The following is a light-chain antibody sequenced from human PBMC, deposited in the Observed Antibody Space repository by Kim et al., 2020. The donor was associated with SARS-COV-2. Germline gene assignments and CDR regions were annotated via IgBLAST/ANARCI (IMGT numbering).Light chain of an antibody. V-gene: IGLV2-14*03. Sequence: GRSITISCTGTSSDVGGYTYVSWYQQHPGKAPKLTIYDVTKRPSGVSDRFSGSKSGNTASLTISGLQAEDESDYYCSSYTSSNTWVFGGGTQLTVL. CDR1: SSDVGGYTY. J-gene: IGLJ3*02. CDR2: DVT. CDR3: SSYTSSNTWV.